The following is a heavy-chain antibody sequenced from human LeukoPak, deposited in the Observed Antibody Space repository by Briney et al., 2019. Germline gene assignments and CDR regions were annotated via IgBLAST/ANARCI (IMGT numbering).Heavy chain of an antibody. J-gene: IGHJ3*02. CDR2: ISAYNGNT. Sequence: ASVKVSCKASGYTFTSYGISWVRQAPGQGLEWMGWISAYNGNTNYAQKLQGRDTMTTDTSTSTAYMELRSLRSDDTAVYYCARATYYYDSSGYFRGLPDAFDIWGQGTMVTVSS. D-gene: IGHD3-22*01. V-gene: IGHV1-18*01. CDR1: GYTFTSYG. CDR3: ARATYYYDSSGYFRGLPDAFDI.